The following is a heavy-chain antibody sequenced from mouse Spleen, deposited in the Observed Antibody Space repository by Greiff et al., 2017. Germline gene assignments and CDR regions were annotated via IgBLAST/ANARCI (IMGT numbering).Heavy chain of an antibody. CDR2: IWGDGST. CDR1: GFSLTGYG. Sequence: QVQLKESGPGLVAPSQSLSITCTVSGFSLTGYGVNWVRQPPGKGLEWLGMIWGDGSTDYNSALKSRLSISKDNSKSQVFLKMNSLQTDDTARYYCARDREMVKAYYYAMDYWGQGTSVTVSS. D-gene: IGHD2-2*01. V-gene: IGHV2-6-7*01. J-gene: IGHJ4*01. CDR3: ARDREMVKAYYYAMDY.